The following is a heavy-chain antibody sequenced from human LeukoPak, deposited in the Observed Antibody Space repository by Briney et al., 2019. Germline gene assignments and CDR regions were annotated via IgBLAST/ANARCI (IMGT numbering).Heavy chain of an antibody. Sequence: ASVKVSCKASGYTFTSYGISWVRQAPGQGLEWMGWISAYNGNTNYAQKLQGRVTMTTDTSTSTAYMELSSLRSEDTAVYYCAGQKLGYCSGGSCPLLGYWGQGTLVTVSS. J-gene: IGHJ4*02. CDR1: GYTFTSYG. CDR2: ISAYNGNT. V-gene: IGHV1-18*01. D-gene: IGHD2-15*01. CDR3: AGQKLGYCSGGSCPLLGY.